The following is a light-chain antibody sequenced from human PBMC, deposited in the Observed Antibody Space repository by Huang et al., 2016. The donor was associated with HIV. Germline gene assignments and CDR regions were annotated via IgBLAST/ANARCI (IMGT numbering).Light chain of an antibody. Sequence: EIVMTQSPATLSVPPGERATLACRASQSVSSNLAWYQQKPGQATRLLIDGASTRATGIPARFRGSGSGTEFTLTISSLQSEDFAVYYCQQYNNWPGTFGPGTKVDIK. J-gene: IGKJ3*01. V-gene: IGKV3-15*01. CDR1: QSVSSN. CDR3: QQYNNWPGT. CDR2: GAS.